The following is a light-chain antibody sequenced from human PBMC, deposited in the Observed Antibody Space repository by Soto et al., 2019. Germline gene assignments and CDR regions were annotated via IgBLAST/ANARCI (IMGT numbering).Light chain of an antibody. CDR1: QDINKN. CDR2: DAY. Sequence: DIQMTQYPSSLSASVVDRVTSTCQASQDINKNLIWYQQKPGKDPKILIYDAYDLETGVTSRFSGSGSGTGFTLTISSLQPEDFATYYCQQYESLPLTFGQGTRLEIK. CDR3: QQYESLPLT. V-gene: IGKV1-33*01. J-gene: IGKJ5*01.